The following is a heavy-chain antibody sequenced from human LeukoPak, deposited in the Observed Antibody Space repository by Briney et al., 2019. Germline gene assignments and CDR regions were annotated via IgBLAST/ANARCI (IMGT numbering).Heavy chain of an antibody. CDR2: IIPILGIA. D-gene: IGHD3-3*01. Sequence: SVKVSCKASGGTFSSYAISWVRQAPGQGLEWMGRIIPILGIANYAQKFQGRVTITADESTSTAYMELSSLRSEDTAVYYCARAYRGVTIFGVVIKRYYYYMDVWGKGTTVTVSS. J-gene: IGHJ6*03. CDR3: ARAYRGVTIFGVVIKRYYYYMDV. V-gene: IGHV1-69*04. CDR1: GGTFSSYA.